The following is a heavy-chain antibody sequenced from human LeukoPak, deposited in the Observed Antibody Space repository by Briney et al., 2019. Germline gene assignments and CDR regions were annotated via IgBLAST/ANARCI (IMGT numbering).Heavy chain of an antibody. Sequence: PGRSLRLSCAASGFTFSSYGMHWVRQAPGKGLEWVAVISYDGSNKYYADSVKGRFTISRDNSKNTLYLQMNSLRAEDTAVYYCAKSLLRYFDWLPLDYWGQGTLVTVSS. CDR3: AKSLLRYFDWLPLDY. CDR1: GFTFSSYG. V-gene: IGHV3-30*18. J-gene: IGHJ4*02. D-gene: IGHD3-9*01. CDR2: ISYDGSNK.